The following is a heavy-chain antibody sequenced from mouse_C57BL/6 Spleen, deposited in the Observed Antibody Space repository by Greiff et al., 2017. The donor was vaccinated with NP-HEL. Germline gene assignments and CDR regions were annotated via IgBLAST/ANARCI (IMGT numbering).Heavy chain of an antibody. D-gene: IGHD1-3*01. CDR3: ARMSGDGAAWFAY. CDR2: IYWDDDK. Sequence: QVTLKVSGPGILQSSQTLSLTCSFSGFSLSTSGMGVSWIRQPSGKGLEWLAHIYWDDDKRYNPSLKSRPTISKDTSRNQVFPKIISVDTADTATDDCARMSGDGAAWFAYWGQGTLVTVSA. J-gene: IGHJ3*01. V-gene: IGHV8-12*01. CDR1: GFSLSTSGMG.